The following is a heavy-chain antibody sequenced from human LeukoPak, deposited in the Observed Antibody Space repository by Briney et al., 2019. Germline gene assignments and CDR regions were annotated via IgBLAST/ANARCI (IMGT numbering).Heavy chain of an antibody. CDR1: SGSIASSSYC. V-gene: IGHV4-39*07. D-gene: IGHD6-13*01. CDR2: TDESGST. CDR3: ARGTIAEAGTSRNNWFDP. J-gene: IGHJ5*02. Sequence: SETLSLTCIVSSGSIASSSYCWDRLREPPGKGRDWFGNTDESGSTYYGASLWSRVFMSSDTSKSQFSLRLSSVTAADTAIYDSARGTIAEAGTSRNNWFDPWGQGTLATVSS.